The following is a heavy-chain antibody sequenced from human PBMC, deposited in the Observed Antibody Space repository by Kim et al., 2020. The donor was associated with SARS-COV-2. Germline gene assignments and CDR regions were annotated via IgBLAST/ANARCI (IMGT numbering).Heavy chain of an antibody. D-gene: IGHD1-26*01. J-gene: IGHJ4*02. CDR3: IRGATSAY. CDR2: GTT. Sequence: GTTDYAAPVKGRFTISRDDSKNTLYVQMNSLKTEDTAMYYCIRGATSAYWGQGTLVTVSS. V-gene: IGHV3-15*01.